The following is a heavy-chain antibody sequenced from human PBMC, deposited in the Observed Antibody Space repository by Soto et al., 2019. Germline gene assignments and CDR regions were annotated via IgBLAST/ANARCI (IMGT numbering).Heavy chain of an antibody. V-gene: IGHV4-59*01. CDR2: IYYSGST. J-gene: IGHJ5*02. CDR3: ARQRASGWFDP. CDR1: GGSISSYY. D-gene: IGHD1-1*01. Sequence: SETLSLTCTVSGGSISSYYWSWIRQPPGKGLEWIGYIYYSGSTNYNPSLKSRVTISVDTSKNQFYLKLSSVTAADTAVYYCARQRASGWFDPWSQGTLVTVSS.